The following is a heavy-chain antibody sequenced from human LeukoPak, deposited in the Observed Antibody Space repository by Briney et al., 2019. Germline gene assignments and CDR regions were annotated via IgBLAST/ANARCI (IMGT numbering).Heavy chain of an antibody. CDR2: IYTSGST. CDR1: GGSISSSSYY. J-gene: IGHJ6*02. CDR3: ARDYCSGGSCYSLMDV. D-gene: IGHD2-15*01. Sequence: SETLSLTCTVSGGSISSSSYYWSWIRQPAGKGLEWIGRIYTSGSTNYNPSLKSRVTMSVDTSKNQFSLKLSSVTAADTAVYYCARDYCSGGSCYSLMDVWGQGTTVTVSS. V-gene: IGHV4-61*02.